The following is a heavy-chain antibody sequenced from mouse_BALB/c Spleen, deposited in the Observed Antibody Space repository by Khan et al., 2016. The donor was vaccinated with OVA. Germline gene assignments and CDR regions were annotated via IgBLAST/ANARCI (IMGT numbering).Heavy chain of an antibody. Sequence: QVRLQQSGAELARPGASVKLSCKASGYSFTDYYINWVKQRTGQGLEWIGAISPGSGDTNYNAKFKGKATLTADKSSSTAYMQLISLTSEASAVYFCARRNYFGYTFAYWGQGTLVTVSA. D-gene: IGHD1-2*01. V-gene: IGHV1-77*01. CDR3: ARRNYFGYTFAY. CDR1: GYSFTDYY. CDR2: ISPGSGDT. J-gene: IGHJ3*01.